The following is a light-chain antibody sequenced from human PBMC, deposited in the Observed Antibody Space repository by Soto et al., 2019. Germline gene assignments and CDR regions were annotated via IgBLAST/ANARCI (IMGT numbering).Light chain of an antibody. CDR3: SSYAGSNNLV. V-gene: IGLV2-8*01. Sequence: QSALTQPPSASGSPRQSVTISCTGTSSDIGGYDYVSWYQQHPGKAPKLIIYEVNKRPSGVPDRFSGSKSGNTASLTVSGLQAEDEADYYCSSYAGSNNLVFAGGTKLTVL. CDR2: EVN. J-gene: IGLJ3*02. CDR1: SSDIGGYDY.